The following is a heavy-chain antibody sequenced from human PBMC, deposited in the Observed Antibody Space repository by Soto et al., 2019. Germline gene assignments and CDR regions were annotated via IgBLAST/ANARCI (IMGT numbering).Heavy chain of an antibody. J-gene: IGHJ6*02. CDR2: ISAYNGNT. V-gene: IGHV1-18*01. CDR3: ARTTTAYYYYYGMDL. D-gene: IGHD4-17*01. Sequence: ASVKVSCKASGYTFTSYGISWVRQAPGQGLEWMGWISAYNGNTNYAQKLQGRVTMTTDTSTSTAYMELRSLRSDDTAVYYCARTTTAYYYYYGMDLWGQGTTVTVSS. CDR1: GYTFTSYG.